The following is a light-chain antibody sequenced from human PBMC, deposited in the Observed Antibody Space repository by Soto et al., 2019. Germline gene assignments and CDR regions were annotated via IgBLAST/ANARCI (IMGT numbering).Light chain of an antibody. CDR2: AAS. CDR3: QQYYSYPST. CDR1: QGISSH. V-gene: IGKV1-8*01. J-gene: IGKJ1*01. Sequence: AIRMTQSPASLSASTGDRVTITCRASQGISSHLAWYQQKPGKAPKLLIYAASTLQSGVPSRFSGSGSGTDFTLTISCLQSEDFATYYCQQYYSYPSTFGQGTKVDIK.